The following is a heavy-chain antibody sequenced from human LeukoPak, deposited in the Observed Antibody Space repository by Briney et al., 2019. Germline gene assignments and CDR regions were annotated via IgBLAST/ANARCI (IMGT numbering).Heavy chain of an antibody. V-gene: IGHV4-34*01. J-gene: IGHJ5*02. D-gene: IGHD6-13*01. CDR1: GGSFSGYY. CDR3: ASLVAAAGYWWFDP. CDR2: INHSGST. Sequence: SETLSLTCAVYGGSFSGYYWSWIRQPPGKGLEWIGEINHSGSTNYNPSLKSRVTISVDTSKNQFSLKLSSVTAADTAVYYCASLVAAAGYWWFDPWGQGTLVTVSS.